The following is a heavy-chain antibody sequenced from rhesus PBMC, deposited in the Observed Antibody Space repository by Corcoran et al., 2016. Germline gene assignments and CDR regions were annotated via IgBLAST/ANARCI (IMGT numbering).Heavy chain of an antibody. V-gene: IGHV4-99*01. Sequence: QVQLQESGPGLAKPSETLSLTSAVSGYPISSGSYWAWIRQPPGKGLEYIGYISGSSGSTYYNPSLKSRVTISKDTSKNQFSLKLSSVTAADTAVYYCARTPGNRFDVWGPGVLVTVSS. CDR3: ARTPGNRFDV. CDR1: GYPISSGSY. CDR2: ISGSSGST. J-gene: IGHJ5-1*01. D-gene: IGHD2-39*01.